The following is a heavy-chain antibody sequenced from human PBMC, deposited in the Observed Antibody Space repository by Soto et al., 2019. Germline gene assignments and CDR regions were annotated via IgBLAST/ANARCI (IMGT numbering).Heavy chain of an antibody. V-gene: IGHV3-21*01. D-gene: IGHD3-9*01. CDR1: GFTFSSYS. CDR2: ISSSSSYI. CDR3: ARDLYDILTGYFDY. Sequence: GGSLRLSCAASGFTFSSYSMNWVRQAPGKGLEWVSSISSSSSYIYYADSVKGRFTISRDSAKNSLYLQMNSLRAEDTAVYYCARDLYDILTGYFDYWGQGTLVTVYS. J-gene: IGHJ4*02.